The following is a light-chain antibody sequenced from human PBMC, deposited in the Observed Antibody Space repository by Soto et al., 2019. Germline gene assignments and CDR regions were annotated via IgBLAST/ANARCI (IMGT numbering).Light chain of an antibody. CDR3: QHYNSYSEA. J-gene: IGKJ1*01. CDR1: QTISSW. Sequence: DIQMTQSPSTLSGSVGDRVTITCRASQTISSWLAWYQQKPGKAPKLLIYKASTLKSGVPSRFSGRGWGGGLGVTISSLQPDDFATYYCQHYNSYSEAFGQGTTGDNK. V-gene: IGKV1-5*03. CDR2: KAS.